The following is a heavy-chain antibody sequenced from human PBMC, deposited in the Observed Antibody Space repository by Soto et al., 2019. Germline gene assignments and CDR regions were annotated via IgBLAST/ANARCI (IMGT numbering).Heavy chain of an antibody. CDR2: ISYDGSNK. CDR3: AKGPPDIVVVVAAIFYAFDI. CDR1: GFTFSSYG. J-gene: IGHJ3*02. V-gene: IGHV3-30*18. Sequence: GGSLRLSCAASGFTFSSYGMHWVRQAPGKGLEWVAVISYDGSNKYYADSVKGRFTISRDNSKNTLYLQMNSLRAEDTAVYYCAKGPPDIVVVVAAIFYAFDIWGQGTMVTVSS. D-gene: IGHD2-15*01.